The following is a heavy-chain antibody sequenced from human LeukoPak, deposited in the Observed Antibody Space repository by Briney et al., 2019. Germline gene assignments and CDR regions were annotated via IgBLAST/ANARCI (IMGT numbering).Heavy chain of an antibody. CDR2: ISWNSGSI. CDR1: GFTFDDYA. D-gene: IGHD6-13*01. CDR3: AKDYGIAAAGGFDY. V-gene: IGHV3-9*03. Sequence: LRLSCAASGFTFDDYAMHWVRQAPGKGLEWVSGISWNSGSIGYADSVKGRFTISRDNAKNSLYLQMNSLRAEDMALYYCAKDYGIAAAGGFDYWGQGTLVTVSS. J-gene: IGHJ4*02.